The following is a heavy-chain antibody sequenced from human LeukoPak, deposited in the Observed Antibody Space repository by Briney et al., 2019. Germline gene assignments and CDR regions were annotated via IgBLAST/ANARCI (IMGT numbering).Heavy chain of an antibody. CDR3: AKDPSYCSSTTCYYNWFDP. CDR2: ISGSGGST. D-gene: IGHD2-2*01. CDR1: GFTFSSYA. V-gene: IGHV3-23*01. J-gene: IGHJ5*02. Sequence: GGSLRLSCAASGFTFSSYAMSWVRQAPGKGLEWVSAISGSGGSTYYADSVKGRFIISRDNSKNTLYLRMYSLRAEDTAVYYCAKDPSYCSSTTCYYNWFDPWGQGTLVTVSS.